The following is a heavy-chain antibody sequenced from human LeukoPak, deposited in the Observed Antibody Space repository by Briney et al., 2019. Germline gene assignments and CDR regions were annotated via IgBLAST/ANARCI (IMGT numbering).Heavy chain of an antibody. Sequence: SISCKGSGYTLTTDWIGWVRQMPGKGLEWMGIIYPGDSDTRYSPSFQGQVTISADKSISTAYLQWSSLKASDPAMYNWARPNGHYPLDCWGQGTLVTVSS. CDR3: ARPNGHYPLDC. CDR2: IYPGDSDT. CDR1: GYTLTTDW. J-gene: IGHJ4*02. D-gene: IGHD4-17*01. V-gene: IGHV5-51*01.